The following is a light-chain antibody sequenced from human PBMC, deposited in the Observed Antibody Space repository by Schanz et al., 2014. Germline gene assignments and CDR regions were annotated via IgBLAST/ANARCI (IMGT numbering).Light chain of an antibody. CDR1: QSIDDF. CDR2: DAS. Sequence: EIVLTQSPATLSLSPGERATLSCRASQSIDDFLAWYQQKPGQAPRLLIFDASKRAAGIPARFSGSGSGTDFTLTISSLEPEDFAVYYCQQRSNWPRTFGQGTKVEIK. CDR3: QQRSNWPRT. V-gene: IGKV3-11*01. J-gene: IGKJ1*01.